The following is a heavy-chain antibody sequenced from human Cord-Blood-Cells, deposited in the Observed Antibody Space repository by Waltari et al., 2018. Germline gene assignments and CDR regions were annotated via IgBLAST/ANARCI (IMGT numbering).Heavy chain of an antibody. D-gene: IGHD1-26*01. CDR1: GGAFSGYY. CDR2: INHSGST. J-gene: IGHJ4*02. CDR3: ARGGGSYPLDY. Sequence: QVQLQQWGAGLLKPSESLSLTCAVYGGAFSGYYWSWIRQPPGKGLEWIGAINHSGSTNYNPSLKSRVTISVDTSKNQFSLKLSSVTAADTAVYYCARGGGSYPLDYWGQGTLVTVSS. V-gene: IGHV4-34*01.